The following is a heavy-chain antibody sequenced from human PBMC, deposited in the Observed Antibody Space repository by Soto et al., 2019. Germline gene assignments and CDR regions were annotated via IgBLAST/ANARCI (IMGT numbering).Heavy chain of an antibody. V-gene: IGHV2-5*02. CDR1: GFSLSTSGVG. CDR2: IYWDDDK. CDR3: AHRAGDSSSWYEYYFDY. D-gene: IGHD6-13*01. Sequence: SGPTLVNPTQTLTLTCTFSGFSLSTSGVGVGWIRQPPGKALEWLALIYWDDDKRYSPSLKSRLTITKDTSKNQVVLTMTNMDPVDTATYYCAHRAGDSSSWYEYYFDYWGQGTLVTVSS. J-gene: IGHJ4*02.